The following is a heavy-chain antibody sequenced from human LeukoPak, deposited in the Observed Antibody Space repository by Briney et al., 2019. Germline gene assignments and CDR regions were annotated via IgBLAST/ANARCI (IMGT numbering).Heavy chain of an antibody. J-gene: IGHJ3*02. V-gene: IGHV3-21*06. CDR1: GFTISPYS. D-gene: IGHD3-22*01. Sequence: GRTLRLSCATSGFTISPYSMSCVRQAPGRGLECVACISSSGSDTYYADSVKGRFIISRDNAKNSMSLHINSLRVEDTAMYFCARGDVDYYDSSGSDAFYIWGQGTRVTVSS. CDR3: ARGDVDYYDSSGSDAFYI. CDR2: ISSSGSDT.